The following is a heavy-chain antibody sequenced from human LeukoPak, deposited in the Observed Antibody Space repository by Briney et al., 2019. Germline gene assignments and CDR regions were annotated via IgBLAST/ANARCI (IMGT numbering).Heavy chain of an antibody. CDR2: IIPIFGTA. D-gene: IGHD2-2*01. Sequence: SVKVSCKASGGTFSSYAISWVRQAPGQGLEWMGGIIPIFGTANYAQKFQGRVTITADESTSTAYMELSSLRSEDTTVYYCAITNRQVPAAIDYWGQGTLVTVSS. CDR1: GGTFSSYA. V-gene: IGHV1-69*13. CDR3: AITNRQVPAAIDY. J-gene: IGHJ4*02.